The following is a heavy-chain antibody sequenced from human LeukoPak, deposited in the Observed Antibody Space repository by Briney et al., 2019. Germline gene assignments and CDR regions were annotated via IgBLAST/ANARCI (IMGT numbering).Heavy chain of an antibody. CDR3: ARAGGIAAALDY. D-gene: IGHD6-13*01. V-gene: IGHV4-59*01. CDR2: IYYSGST. Sequence: PSETLSLTCAVYGGSFSGYYWSWIRQPPGKGLEWIGYIYYSGSTNYNPSLKSRVTISVDTSKNQFSLKLSSVTAADTAVYYCARAGGIAAALDYWGQGTLVTVSS. J-gene: IGHJ4*02. CDR1: GGSFSGYY.